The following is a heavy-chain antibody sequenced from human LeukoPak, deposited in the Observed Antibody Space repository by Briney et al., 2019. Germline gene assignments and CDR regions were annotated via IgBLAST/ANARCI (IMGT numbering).Heavy chain of an antibody. CDR3: ARANLDPEDYGSGSYSIWHFDY. CDR2: IIPIFGTA. J-gene: IGHJ4*02. CDR1: GGTFSSYA. V-gene: IGHV1-69*13. Sequence: GASVKVSCKASGGTFSSYAISWVRQAPGQGLEWMGGIIPIFGTANYAQKFQGRVTITADESTSTAYMELSSLRSEDTAVYYCARANLDPEDYGSGSYSIWHFDYWGQGTLVTVSS. D-gene: IGHD3-10*01.